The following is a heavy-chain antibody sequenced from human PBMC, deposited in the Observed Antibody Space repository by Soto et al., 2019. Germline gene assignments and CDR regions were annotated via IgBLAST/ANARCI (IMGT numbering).Heavy chain of an antibody. CDR3: ARRVYYYDSSGYSGPFDY. V-gene: IGHV4-39*01. CDR2: IYYSGST. Sequence: SETLSLTCTVSGVSISSSSYYRGWIRQPPGKGLEWIGSIYYSGSTYYIPSLKSRITISVDTSKNQFSLKLSSVTAADTAVYYCARRVYYYDSSGYSGPFDYWGQGTLVTVSS. J-gene: IGHJ4*02. D-gene: IGHD3-22*01. CDR1: GVSISSSSYY.